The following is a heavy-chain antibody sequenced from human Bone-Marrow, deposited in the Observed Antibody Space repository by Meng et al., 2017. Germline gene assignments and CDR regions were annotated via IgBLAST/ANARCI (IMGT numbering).Heavy chain of an antibody. CDR3: ARVGPRIAVAVN. D-gene: IGHD6-19*01. CDR2: ISAYNGNT. J-gene: IGHJ4*02. CDR1: GYIFTSYG. V-gene: IGHV1-18*01. Sequence: HVHVVQSGSGVEEPVDSVEVSCKASGYIFTSYGIRWVRQAPGQGLEWMGWISAYNGNTNYAQKLQGRVTMTTDTSTSTAYMELRSLRSDDTAVYYCARVGPRIAVAVNWGQGTLVTVSS.